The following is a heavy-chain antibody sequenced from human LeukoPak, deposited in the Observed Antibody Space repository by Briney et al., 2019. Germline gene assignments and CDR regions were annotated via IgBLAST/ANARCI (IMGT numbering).Heavy chain of an antibody. CDR2: ISGSGGST. Sequence: GGSLRLSCAASGFTFSSYAMSWVRQAPGKGLEWVSAISGSGGSTYYADSVKGRFTISRDNSKNTLYLQMNSLRAEDTAVYYCAKDLPRYCSSTSCYDSGGYWGQGTLVTVSS. V-gene: IGHV3-23*01. CDR3: AKDLPRYCSSTSCYDSGGY. CDR1: GFTFSSYA. J-gene: IGHJ4*02. D-gene: IGHD2-2*01.